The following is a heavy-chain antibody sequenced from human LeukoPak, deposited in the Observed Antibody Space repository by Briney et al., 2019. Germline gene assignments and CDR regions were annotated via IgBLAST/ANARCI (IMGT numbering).Heavy chain of an antibody. V-gene: IGHV3-7*01. D-gene: IGHD1-26*01. Sequence: PGGSLRLSCAASGFTFRSYWMSWVRQAPGKGLEWVANIKQDGSEKYYVDSVKGRFTISRDNAKNSLYLQMNSLRAEDTAVYYCARDMGSGSYSGYWGQGTLVTVSS. CDR3: ARDMGSGSYSGY. J-gene: IGHJ4*02. CDR1: GFTFRSYW. CDR2: IKQDGSEK.